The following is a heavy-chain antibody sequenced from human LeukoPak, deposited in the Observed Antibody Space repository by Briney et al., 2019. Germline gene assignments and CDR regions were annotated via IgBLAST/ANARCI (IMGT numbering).Heavy chain of an antibody. CDR1: GGSISSYY. V-gene: IGHV4-59*08. D-gene: IGHD3-22*01. CDR2: IYYSGST. J-gene: IGHJ5*02. Sequence: SETLSLTCTVSGGSISSYYWSWIRQPPGKGLEWIGYIYYSGSTNYNPSLKSRVTISVDTSKNQFSLKLSSVTAADTAVYYCARQAFHSSGYDWFDPWGQGTLVTVSS. CDR3: ARQAFHSSGYDWFDP.